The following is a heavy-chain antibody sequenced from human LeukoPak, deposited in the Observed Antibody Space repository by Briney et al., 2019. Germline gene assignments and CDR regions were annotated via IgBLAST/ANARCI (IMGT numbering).Heavy chain of an antibody. J-gene: IGHJ4*02. Sequence: GGSLRLSCAASGFIFSTYSMHWVRQAPGKGLEWVAIISHDGGNNYYADSVKGRFTISRDNSKNTLYLQMNSLRAEDSAVYYCAREYTSGYYRTFDYWGQGTVVTVSS. CDR1: GFIFSTYS. CDR2: ISHDGGNN. V-gene: IGHV3-30-3*01. CDR3: AREYTSGYYRTFDY. D-gene: IGHD3-22*01.